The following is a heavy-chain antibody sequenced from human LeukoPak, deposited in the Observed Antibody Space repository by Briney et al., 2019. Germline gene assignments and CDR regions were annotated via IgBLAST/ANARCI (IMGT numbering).Heavy chain of an antibody. J-gene: IGHJ6*03. CDR3: ARVIWGYYYYYMDV. Sequence: SETLSLTCIVSGGSISRSTYYWGWIRQPPGKGLEWIGSIYYSGSTYYNPSLKSRVTISVDTSKNQFSLKLSSVTAADTAVYYCARVIWGYYYYYMDVWGKGTTVTVSS. D-gene: IGHD2-15*01. V-gene: IGHV4-39*07. CDR2: IYYSGST. CDR1: GGSISRSTYY.